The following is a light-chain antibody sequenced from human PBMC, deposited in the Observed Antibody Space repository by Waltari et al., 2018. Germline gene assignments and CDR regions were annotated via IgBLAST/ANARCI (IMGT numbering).Light chain of an antibody. CDR1: QSVSRA. Sequence: EIVLTQSPGTLSLSPGERVTLSCRASQSVSRALAWYKQKPGQAPRLLIYGASSRATGIPDRFSGSGSGTDFSLTISRLEPEDFAVYYCQHYVRLPVTFGQGTKVEIK. CDR3: QHYVRLPVT. J-gene: IGKJ1*01. CDR2: GAS. V-gene: IGKV3-20*01.